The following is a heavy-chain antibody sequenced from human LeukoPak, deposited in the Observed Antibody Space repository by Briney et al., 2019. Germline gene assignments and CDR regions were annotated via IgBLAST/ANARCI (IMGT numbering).Heavy chain of an antibody. D-gene: IGHD3-3*01. V-gene: IGHV3-23*01. J-gene: IGHJ5*01. CDR2: ISGGGGST. Sequence: PGGSLRLSCATSGFTFSSYAMSWVRQAPGKGLEWVSTISGGGGSTYYADSVKGRFTISRDNSKNTLYVQMNSLRAEDTAVYYCAKDFWSGTMPSWFDSWGQGTLVTVSS. CDR1: GFTFSSYA. CDR3: AKDFWSGTMPSWFDS.